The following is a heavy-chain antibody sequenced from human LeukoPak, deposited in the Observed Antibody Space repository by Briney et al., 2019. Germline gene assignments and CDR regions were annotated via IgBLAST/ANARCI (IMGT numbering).Heavy chain of an antibody. Sequence: GGSLRLSCVASGFSFNYDWMSWVRQAPGKGLEWVGCIKSKTDGGTADYVAPVKGRFTLSRDDSKNTLYLQMNSLKTEDTGVYYCTRERYCSSTTCPSAFEIWGQGTMVTVSS. CDR2: IKSKTDGGTA. CDR3: TRERYCSSTTCPSAFEI. D-gene: IGHD2-2*01. J-gene: IGHJ3*02. CDR1: GFSFNYDW. V-gene: IGHV3-15*01.